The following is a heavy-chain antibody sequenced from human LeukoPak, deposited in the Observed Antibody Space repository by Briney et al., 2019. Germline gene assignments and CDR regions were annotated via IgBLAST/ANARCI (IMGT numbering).Heavy chain of an antibody. Sequence: ASVKVSCKVSGYTLTELSMHWVRQAPGKGLEWMGGFDPEDGETIYAQKFQGRVTMTEDTSTDTAYMELSSLRSEDTAVYYCATDWAYSNRVDAFDIWGQGTMVTVSS. V-gene: IGHV1-24*01. CDR2: FDPEDGET. CDR3: ATDWAYSNRVDAFDI. J-gene: IGHJ3*02. D-gene: IGHD4-11*01. CDR1: GYTLTELS.